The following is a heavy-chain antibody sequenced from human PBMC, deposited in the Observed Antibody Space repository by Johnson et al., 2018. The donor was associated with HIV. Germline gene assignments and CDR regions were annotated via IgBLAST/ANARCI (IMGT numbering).Heavy chain of an antibody. J-gene: IGHJ3*02. CDR3: ASGTAMVNLDALVI. Sequence: QVQLVESGGGVVQPGGSLRLSCAASGFTFTSYGMHWVRQAPGKGLEWVAFIRYDGSNKYYADSVKGRFTISRDNSQNTRYLQMNSLRAEDTAVYYCASGTAMVNLDALVIWGKGTMVTVSS. CDR2: IRYDGSNK. V-gene: IGHV3-30*02. D-gene: IGHD5-18*01. CDR1: GFTFTSYG.